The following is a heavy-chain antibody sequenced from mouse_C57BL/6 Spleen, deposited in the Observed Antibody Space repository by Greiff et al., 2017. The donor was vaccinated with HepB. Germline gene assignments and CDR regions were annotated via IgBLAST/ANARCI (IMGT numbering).Heavy chain of an antibody. CDR2: IDPENGDT. CDR3: TTLLLRPVFAY. D-gene: IGHD1-2*01. CDR1: GFNIKDDY. Sequence: EVQWVESGAELVRPGASVKLSCTASGFNIKDDYMHWVKQRPEQGLEWIGWIDPENGDTEYASKFQGKATITADTSSNTAYLQLSSLTSEDTAVYYCTTLLLRPVFAYWGQGTLVTVSA. J-gene: IGHJ3*01. V-gene: IGHV14-4*01.